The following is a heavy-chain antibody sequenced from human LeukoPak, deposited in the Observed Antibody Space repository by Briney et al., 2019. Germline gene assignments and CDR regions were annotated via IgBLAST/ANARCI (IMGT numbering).Heavy chain of an antibody. J-gene: IGHJ6*03. CDR1: GYTFTGYY. V-gene: IGHV1-2*02. CDR3: ARLRHSSIVYDYYMDV. CDR2: INPNSGGT. Sequence: ASVKVSCKASGYTFTGYYMHWVRQAPGQGLEWMGWINPNSGGTNYAQKFQGRVTMTRDTSISTAYMELSRLRSDDTAVYYCARLRHSSIVYDYYMDVWGKGTTVTVSS. D-gene: IGHD6-13*01.